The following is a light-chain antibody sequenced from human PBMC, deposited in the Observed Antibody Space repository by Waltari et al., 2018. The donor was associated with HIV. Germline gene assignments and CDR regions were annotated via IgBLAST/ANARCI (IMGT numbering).Light chain of an antibody. J-gene: IGLJ2*01. CDR3: GTWDSSLSAMV. CDR1: SSNIGKSY. V-gene: IGLV1-51*01. Sequence: QSVLTQPPSVSAAPGQKVTISCSGSSSNIGKSYVSWYQQVPETAPRLLIYDNDTRPSGIPDRFSGSKSGTSATLGITGLQTGDEADYYCGTWDSSLSAMVFGGGTKLTVL. CDR2: DND.